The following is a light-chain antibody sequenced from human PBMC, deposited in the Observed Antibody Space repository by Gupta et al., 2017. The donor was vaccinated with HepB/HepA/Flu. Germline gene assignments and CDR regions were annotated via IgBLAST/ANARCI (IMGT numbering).Light chain of an antibody. J-gene: IGKJ4*01. CDR1: ESVSGSY. CDR2: GAS. V-gene: IGKV3-20*01. CDR3: QQYGSYRWIT. Sequence: DIVLTQSPATLSLSPGERATLSCRASESVSGSYLAWYQQRPGQAPRLLIYGASSRDTGIPDRFSGSGSGTDFTLTISGREPEDFAVYYCQQYGSYRWITFGGGTKVDIK.